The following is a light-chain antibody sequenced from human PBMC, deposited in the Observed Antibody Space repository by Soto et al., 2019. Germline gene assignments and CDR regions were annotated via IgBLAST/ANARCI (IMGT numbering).Light chain of an antibody. Sequence: DLVMTQSSDSLAVSLGERATINCKSSQSVLYSSNNKNYLAWYQQKPGQPPKLLIYWASTREAGVPDRFSGSGSGTDFTLTISSLQAEDVAVYYCQQYYRTPWTFGQGTKVDIK. V-gene: IGKV4-1*01. CDR2: WAS. J-gene: IGKJ1*01. CDR3: QQYYRTPWT. CDR1: QSVLYSSNNKNY.